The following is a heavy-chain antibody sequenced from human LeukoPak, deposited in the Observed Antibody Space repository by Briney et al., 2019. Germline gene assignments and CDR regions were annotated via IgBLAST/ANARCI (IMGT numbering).Heavy chain of an antibody. Sequence: PGGSLRLPCAASGFTFSNAWMSWVRQAPGKGLEWVGRITSKTDGGTTDYVAPVKGRFTISRDDAKNTLYLQMNSLKTDDTAVYYCTTDLRYFDRTGFAFDVWGQGTLVTVSS. D-gene: IGHD3-9*01. CDR3: TTDLRYFDRTGFAFDV. CDR1: GFTFSNAW. J-gene: IGHJ3*01. V-gene: IGHV3-15*01. CDR2: ITSKTDGGTT.